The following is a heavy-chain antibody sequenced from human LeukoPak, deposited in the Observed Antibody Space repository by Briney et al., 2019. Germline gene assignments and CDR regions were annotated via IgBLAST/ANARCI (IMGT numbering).Heavy chain of an antibody. D-gene: IGHD3-9*01. CDR2: INHSGST. Sequence: TSETLSLTCAVYGGSFSGYYWSWIRQPPWKGLEWIGEINHSGSTNYNPSLKSRVTISVDTSKNQFSLKLSSVTAADTAVYYCARGPISTYWGQGTLVTISS. V-gene: IGHV4-34*01. CDR1: GGSFSGYY. J-gene: IGHJ4*02. CDR3: ARGPISTY.